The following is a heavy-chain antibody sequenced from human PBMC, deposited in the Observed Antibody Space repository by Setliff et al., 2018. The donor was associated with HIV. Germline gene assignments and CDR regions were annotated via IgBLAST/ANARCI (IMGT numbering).Heavy chain of an antibody. J-gene: IGHJ4*02. Sequence: SETLSLTCTVSGGSISSYYWSWIRQPPGKGLEWLGHIYSSGSTNYNPTLKSRVTISVDTSKNQFSLKLSSVTAADTAVYYCARGFDYAQRPPLYYFDYWGQGTLVTVSS. CDR2: IYSSGST. CDR1: GGSISSYY. D-gene: IGHD2-2*01. V-gene: IGHV4-59*12. CDR3: ARGFDYAQRPPLYYFDY.